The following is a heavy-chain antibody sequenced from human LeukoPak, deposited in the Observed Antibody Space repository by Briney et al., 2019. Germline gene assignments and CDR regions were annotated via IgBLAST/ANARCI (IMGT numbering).Heavy chain of an antibody. CDR3: ARRGRYDFWSGTIGMDV. CDR2: ISAYNGNT. V-gene: IGHV1-18*01. J-gene: IGHJ6*02. D-gene: IGHD3-3*01. CDR1: GYTFTSYG. Sequence: GASVKVSCKASGYTFTSYGISWVRQAPGQGLEWMGWISAYNGNTNYAQKLQGRVTMTTDTSTSTAYMELRSLRSDDTAVYYCARRGRYDFWSGTIGMDVWGQGTTVTVSS.